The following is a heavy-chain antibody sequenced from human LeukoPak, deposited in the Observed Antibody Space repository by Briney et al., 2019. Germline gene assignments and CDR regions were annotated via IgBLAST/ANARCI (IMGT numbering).Heavy chain of an antibody. D-gene: IGHD1-26*01. CDR1: GGSISSYY. Sequence: PSETLSLTCTVSGGSISSYYWSWIRQPPGKGLEWIGYIYYSGSTNYNPSLKSRVTITVDTSKNQVSLKLSSVTAADTAVYYCASYSGSYSRTRAFDYWGQGTLVTVSS. CDR3: ASYSGSYSRTRAFDY. V-gene: IGHV4-59*01. J-gene: IGHJ4*02. CDR2: IYYSGST.